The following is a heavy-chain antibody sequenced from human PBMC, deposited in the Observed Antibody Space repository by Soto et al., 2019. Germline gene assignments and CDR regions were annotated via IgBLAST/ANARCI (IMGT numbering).Heavy chain of an antibody. CDR1: GFTFSSYA. CDR2: ISGSGGST. Sequence: GGSLRLSCAASGFTFSSYAMSWVRQAPGKGLEWVSAISGSGGSTYYADSVKGRFTISRDNSKNTLYLQMNSLRAEDTAVYYCAKWLDYYDSSGYDAFDIWGQGTMVTVSS. J-gene: IGHJ3*02. V-gene: IGHV3-23*01. D-gene: IGHD3-22*01. CDR3: AKWLDYYDSSGYDAFDI.